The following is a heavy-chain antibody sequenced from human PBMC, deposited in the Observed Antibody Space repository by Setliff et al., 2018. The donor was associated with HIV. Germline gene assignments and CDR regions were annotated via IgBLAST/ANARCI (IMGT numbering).Heavy chain of an antibody. J-gene: IGHJ6*02. CDR1: GGSISGYY. CDR3: EAATVGETGYYGIDV. CDR2: IYQSGTT. V-gene: IGHV4-59*04. D-gene: IGHD1-26*01. Sequence: KPSETLSLTCTVSGGSISGYYWGWIRQPPGKGLEWIGNIYQSGTTYYNSSLTSRVTMSVDTSKNQFSLKLNSVTAADTAVYYCEAATVGETGYYGIDVWGPGTTVTVSS.